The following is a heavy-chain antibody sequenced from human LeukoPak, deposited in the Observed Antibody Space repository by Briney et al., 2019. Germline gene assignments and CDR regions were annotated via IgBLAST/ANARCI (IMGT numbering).Heavy chain of an antibody. CDR3: AKVKGHFPNVFDI. CDR1: GFTFSSYA. CDR2: ITGSGGST. J-gene: IGHJ3*02. D-gene: IGHD3-3*02. V-gene: IGHV3-23*01. Sequence: QPGGSRRLSCAASGFTFSSYAMSWVRQAPGKGLEWVSVITGSGGSTYYADSLKGRFTISRDNSKNTLYLQMNSLRAEDTAVYYCAKVKGHFPNVFDIWGQGTMVTVSS.